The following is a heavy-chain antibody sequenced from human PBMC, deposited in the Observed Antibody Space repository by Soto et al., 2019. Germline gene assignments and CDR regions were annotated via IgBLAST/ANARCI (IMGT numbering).Heavy chain of an antibody. J-gene: IGHJ4*02. Sequence: SETLSLTCAVSGDSISSYYCMWIRQPPGKGLESIGYLYYGRSANYNPSLKSRVTLSVDTSTNQCSLTLSSMTAADTAVYYCAKARAQYYDFWSGYPVDYWGQGTLVTVSS. D-gene: IGHD3-3*01. CDR2: LYYGRSA. CDR1: GDSISSYY. CDR3: AKARAQYYDFWSGYPVDY. V-gene: IGHV4-59*01.